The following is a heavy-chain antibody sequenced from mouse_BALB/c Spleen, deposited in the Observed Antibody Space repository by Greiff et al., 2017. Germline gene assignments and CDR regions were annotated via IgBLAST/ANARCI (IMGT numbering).Heavy chain of an antibody. CDR2: ISSGGST. Sequence: EVMLVESGGGLVKPGGSLKLSCAASGFTFSSYAMSWVRQTPEKRLEWVASISSGGSTYYPDSVKGRFTISRDNARNILYLQMSSLRSEDTAMYYCAREGGDYDVAWFAYWGQGTLVTVSA. V-gene: IGHV5-6-5*01. CDR3: AREGGDYDVAWFAY. CDR1: GFTFSSYA. D-gene: IGHD2-4*01. J-gene: IGHJ3*01.